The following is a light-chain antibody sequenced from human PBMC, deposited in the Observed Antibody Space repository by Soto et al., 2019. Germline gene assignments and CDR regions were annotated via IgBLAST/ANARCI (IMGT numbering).Light chain of an antibody. CDR1: QSVSNNY. J-gene: IGKJ1*01. V-gene: IGKV3-20*01. CDR3: QQYGSSGT. CDR2: GAS. Sequence: EIVLTQSPGTLSLSPGERATLACRASQSVSNNYLAWYQQKPSQAPGLLIYGASNRATGIPDRFSGSGSGTDFTLTISRLEPEDFAVYYCQQYGSSGTFGQGTKVDIK.